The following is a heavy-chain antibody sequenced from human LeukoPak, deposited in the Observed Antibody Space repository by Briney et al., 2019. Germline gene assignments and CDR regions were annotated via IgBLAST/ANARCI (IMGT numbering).Heavy chain of an antibody. V-gene: IGHV3-7*01. CDR2: INEDGGEK. CDR3: ARTSGDPFDY. CDR1: GFPFRTYW. Sequence: PGGSLRLSCAASGFPFRTYWMSWVRQAPGKGLEWVDNINEDGGEKYYADSVTGRFTISRDNARNSLYVQMNNLRAEDTAVYYCARTSGDPFDYWGQGTLVAVSS. J-gene: IGHJ4*02. D-gene: IGHD4-17*01.